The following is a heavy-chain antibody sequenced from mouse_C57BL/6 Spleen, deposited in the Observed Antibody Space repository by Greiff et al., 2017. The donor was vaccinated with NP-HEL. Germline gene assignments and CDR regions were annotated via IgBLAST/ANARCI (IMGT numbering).Heavy chain of an antibody. CDR1: GYAFSSSW. D-gene: IGHD2-3*01. V-gene: IGHV1-82*01. J-gene: IGHJ2*01. CDR2: IYPGDGDT. CDR3: ARKRDGSPYFDY. Sequence: VKLMESGPELVKPGASVKISCKASGYAFSSSWMNWVKQRPGKGLEWIGRIYPGDGDTNYNGKFKGKATLTADKSSSTAYMQLSSLTSEDSAVYFCARKRDGSPYFDYWGQGTTLTVSS.